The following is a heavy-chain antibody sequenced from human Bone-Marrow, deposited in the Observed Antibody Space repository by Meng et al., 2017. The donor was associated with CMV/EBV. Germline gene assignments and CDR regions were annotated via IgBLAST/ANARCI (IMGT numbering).Heavy chain of an antibody. CDR2: ISSSSSTI. CDR3: ARDGYSSSWYSFNWFDP. D-gene: IGHD6-13*01. V-gene: IGHV3-48*04. Sequence: GGSLRLSCAASGFTFSSYSMNWVRQAPGKGLEWVSYISSSSSTIYYADSVKGRFTISRDNAKNSLYLQMNSLRAEDTAVYYCARDGYSSSWYSFNWFDPWGQGTLVTVSS. CDR1: GFTFSSYS. J-gene: IGHJ5*02.